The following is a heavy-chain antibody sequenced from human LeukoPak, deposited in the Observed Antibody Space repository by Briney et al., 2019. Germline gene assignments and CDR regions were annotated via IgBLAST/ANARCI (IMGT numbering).Heavy chain of an antibody. D-gene: IGHD3-3*01. CDR3: ARGPLPWYDFWSGYYTNWFDP. V-gene: IGHV1-18*01. Sequence: ASVKVSCKASGYTFTSYGISWVRQAPGQGLEWMGWISAYNGNTNYAQKLQGRVTMTTDTSTSTAYMELRSLRSDDTAVYYCARGPLPWYDFWSGYYTNWFDPWGQGTQVTVSS. J-gene: IGHJ5*02. CDR1: GYTFTSYG. CDR2: ISAYNGNT.